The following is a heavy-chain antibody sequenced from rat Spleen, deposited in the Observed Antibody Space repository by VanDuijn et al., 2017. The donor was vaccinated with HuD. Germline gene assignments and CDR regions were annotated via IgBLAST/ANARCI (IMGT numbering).Heavy chain of an antibody. CDR1: GFTFSDYW. CDR2: ITNGGGST. V-gene: IGHV5-31*01. CDR3: TGPFDY. Sequence: EVQLVESGGGLVQPGRSLKLSCVASGFTFSDYWMTWIRQAPGKGLECIASITNGGGSTYYLDSVRGRFTISRDNAKSTLYLQMNSLRSEDTATYYCTGPFDYWGQGVMATVSS. J-gene: IGHJ2*01.